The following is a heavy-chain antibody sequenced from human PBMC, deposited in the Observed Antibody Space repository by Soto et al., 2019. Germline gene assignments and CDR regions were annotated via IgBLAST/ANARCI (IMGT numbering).Heavy chain of an antibody. Sequence: SGKGCFKASGGAFSSYAISLVRQAPGQGLEWMGGIIPIFGTANYAQKFQGRVTITADESTSTAYMELSRLRSEDTAVYYCARAIIVVVPADITNWFDPWGQGTMVTVSS. D-gene: IGHD2-2*01. CDR3: ARAIIVVVPADITNWFDP. J-gene: IGHJ5*02. CDR1: GGAFSSYA. V-gene: IGHV1-69*13. CDR2: IIPIFGTA.